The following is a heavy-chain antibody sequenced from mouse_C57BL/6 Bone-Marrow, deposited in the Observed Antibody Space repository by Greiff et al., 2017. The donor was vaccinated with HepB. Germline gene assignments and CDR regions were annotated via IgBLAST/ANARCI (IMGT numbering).Heavy chain of an antibody. J-gene: IGHJ1*03. CDR2: INPYNGGT. D-gene: IGHD1-1*01. CDR1: GYTFTDYY. V-gene: IGHV1-19*01. CDR3: GIPVVEDFDV. Sequence: VQLQQSGPVLVKPGASVKMSCKASGYTFTDYYMNWVKQSHGKSLEWIGVINPYNGGTSYNQKFKGKATLTVDKSSSTAYMELNSLTSEDAAVYYCGIPVVEDFDVWGTGTTVTVSS.